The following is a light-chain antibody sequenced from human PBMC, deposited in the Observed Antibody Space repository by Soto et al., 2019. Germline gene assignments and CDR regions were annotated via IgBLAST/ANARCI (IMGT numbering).Light chain of an antibody. Sequence: FLPQSTATLSLSLGELATLSWRASQSIHTSLAWYQQKPGQPPRLVVYDSTLRANGVPDRFGGSRSGTEFTLTINSLEPEDFAVYYCQQRNVWPPITFGQGTRLEI. CDR2: DST. J-gene: IGKJ5*01. CDR3: QQRNVWPPIT. V-gene: IGKV3-11*01. CDR1: QSIHTS.